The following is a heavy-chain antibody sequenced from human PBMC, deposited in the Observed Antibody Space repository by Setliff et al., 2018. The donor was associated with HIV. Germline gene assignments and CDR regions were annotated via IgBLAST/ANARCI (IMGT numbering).Heavy chain of an antibody. V-gene: IGHV3-21*01. CDR1: GFTFSSHT. CDR2: ISSSSDYI. D-gene: IGHD3-10*01. Sequence: LRLSCADSGFTFSSHTMNWVRQAPGKGLEWVASISSSSDYIYYSDSVRGRFIVSRDNTIKSLHLQLNSLRAEDTAVYYCAREYAVRGRFDYWGQGTLVTVSS. J-gene: IGHJ4*02. CDR3: AREYAVRGRFDY.